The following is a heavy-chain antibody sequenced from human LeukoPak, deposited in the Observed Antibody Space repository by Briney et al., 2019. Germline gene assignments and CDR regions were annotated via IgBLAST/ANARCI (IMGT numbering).Heavy chain of an antibody. CDR3: ARTLHEYSSSSWSQFDY. J-gene: IGHJ4*02. Sequence: GASVKVSCKASGYTFTGYYMHWVRQAPGQGLEWMGIINPSGGSTSYAQKFQGRVTMTRDTSTGTVYMELSSLRSEDTAVYYCARTLHEYSSSSWSQFDYWGQGTLVTVSS. CDR2: INPSGGST. CDR1: GYTFTGYY. D-gene: IGHD6-6*01. V-gene: IGHV1-46*01.